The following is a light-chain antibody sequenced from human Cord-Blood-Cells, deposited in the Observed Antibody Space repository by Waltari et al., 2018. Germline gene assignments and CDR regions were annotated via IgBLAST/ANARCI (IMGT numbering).Light chain of an antibody. Sequence: DIQMTQSPSSLSASVGTRVTLHCQARQDISNYLNWYQQKPGKAPKLLIYDAFNLETGVPSRFSGSGSGTDFTFTISSLQPEDIATYYCQQYDNLPPYSFGQGTKLEIK. CDR2: DAF. CDR1: QDISNY. V-gene: IGKV1-33*01. J-gene: IGKJ2*03. CDR3: QQYDNLPPYS.